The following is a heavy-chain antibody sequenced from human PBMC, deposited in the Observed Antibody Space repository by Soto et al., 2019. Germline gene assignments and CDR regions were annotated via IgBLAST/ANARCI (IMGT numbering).Heavy chain of an antibody. CDR3: AKDGGYSYGPYDY. CDR1: GFTFGSYS. CDR2: ISSSSSTI. D-gene: IGHD5-18*01. V-gene: IGHV3-48*01. Sequence: EVQLVESGGGLVQPGGSLRLSCAASGFTFGSYSMNWVRQAPGKGLEWVSYISSSSSTIYYADSVEGRFTISRDNAKNSHYLQMNSLRAEATAVYYCAKDGGYSYGPYDYWGQGTLVTVSS. J-gene: IGHJ4*02.